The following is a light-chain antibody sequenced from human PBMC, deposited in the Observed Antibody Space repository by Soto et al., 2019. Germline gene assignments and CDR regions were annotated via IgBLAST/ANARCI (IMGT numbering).Light chain of an antibody. J-gene: IGLJ1*01. CDR2: DVN. V-gene: IGLV2-14*03. CDR1: SSDVGGYKY. Sequence: QSALTQPASVSGSPGQSITISCTGTSSDVGGYKYVSWYQQHPGKAPKLMIYDVNNRPSGISARFSGSKSGNTASLTISGLQAEDEADYYCSSYTITSSYVFGTGTKVTVL. CDR3: SSYTITSSYV.